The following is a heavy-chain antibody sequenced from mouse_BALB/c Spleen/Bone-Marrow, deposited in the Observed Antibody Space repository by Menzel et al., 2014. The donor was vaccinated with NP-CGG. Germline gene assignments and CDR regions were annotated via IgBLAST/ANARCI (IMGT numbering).Heavy chain of an antibody. V-gene: IGHV1-37*01. D-gene: IGHD2-3*01. J-gene: IGHJ2*01. CDR3: GRGKDGYYSFDY. CDR1: GYSFTGYF. CDR2: INPYNGDT. Sequence: EVKVVESGPELVKPGASVKISCKASGYSFTGYFMNWVKQSHGKSLEWIGRINPYNGDTFYNQKFEGKATLTVDKSSSTAHMELLSLTSEDSAVYYCGRGKDGYYSFDYWGQGTTLTVSS.